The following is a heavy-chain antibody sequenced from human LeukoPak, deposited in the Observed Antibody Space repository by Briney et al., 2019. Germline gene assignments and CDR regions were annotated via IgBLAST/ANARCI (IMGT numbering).Heavy chain of an antibody. D-gene: IGHD4-17*01. CDR3: ASPTATAHYYYYYMDV. V-gene: IGHV1-69*06. CDR2: IIPIFGTA. J-gene: IGHJ6*03. CDR1: GGTFSSYA. Sequence: ASVKVSCKASGGTFSSYAISWVRQAPGQGLEWMGGIIPIFGTANYAQKFQGRVTITADKSTSTAYMDLSSLRSEDTAVYYCASPTATAHYYYYYMDVWGKGTTVTVSS.